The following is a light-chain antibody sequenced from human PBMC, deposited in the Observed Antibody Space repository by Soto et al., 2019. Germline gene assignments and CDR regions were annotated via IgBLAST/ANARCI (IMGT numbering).Light chain of an antibody. CDR1: QSVTSSY. Sequence: EIGLTQSPGTLSLSPGERSTXSCKASQSVTSSYLAWYQQKPGQAPRLLIDGASSRANGIPDRFNCSGSGTDFTLTISTLDPEDFAVYLGQQYNNSPEYTFGQGTNLEIK. V-gene: IGKV3-20*01. J-gene: IGKJ2*01. CDR2: GAS. CDR3: QQYNNSPEYT.